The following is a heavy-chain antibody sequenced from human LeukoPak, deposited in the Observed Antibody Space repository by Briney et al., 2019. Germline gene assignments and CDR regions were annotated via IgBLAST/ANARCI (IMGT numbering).Heavy chain of an antibody. CDR2: IYYSGST. V-gene: IGHV4-31*03. CDR1: GGSIGSGGYY. Sequence: SETLSLTCTVSGGSIGSGGYYWSWIRQHPGKGLEWIGYIYYSGSTYYNPSLKSRVTISVDRSKNQFSLKLSSVTAADTAVYYCASGSGHYYGSGSYFFDYWGQGTLVTVSS. J-gene: IGHJ4*02. D-gene: IGHD3-10*01. CDR3: ASGSGHYYGSGSYFFDY.